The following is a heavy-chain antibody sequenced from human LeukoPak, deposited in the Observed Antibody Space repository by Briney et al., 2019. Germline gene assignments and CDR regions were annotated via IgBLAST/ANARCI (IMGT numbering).Heavy chain of an antibody. J-gene: IGHJ4*02. CDR2: IIPILGIA. D-gene: IGHD2-8*01. CDR3: ALINQYYFDY. CDR1: GYTFTSYG. Sequence: ASVKVSCKASGYTFTSYGIRWVRQAPGQGLEWMGRIIPILGIANYAQKFQGRVTITADKSTSTAYMELSSLRSEDTAVYYCALINQYYFDYWGQGTLVTVSS. V-gene: IGHV1-69*04.